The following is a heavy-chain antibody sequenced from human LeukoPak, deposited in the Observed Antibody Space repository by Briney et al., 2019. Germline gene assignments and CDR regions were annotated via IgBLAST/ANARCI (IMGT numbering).Heavy chain of an antibody. V-gene: IGHV1-2*02. CDR2: INPNSGGT. CDR3: AREGAADTDTNWFDP. CDR1: GYTFNGYY. Sequence: ASVKVSCKASGYTFNGYYMHWVRQAPGQGLEWMGWINPNSGGTNYAQKFQGRVTMTRDTSISTAYMELGRLTSDDTAVYYCAREGAADTDTNWFDPWGQGTLVTVSS. D-gene: IGHD6-13*01. J-gene: IGHJ5*02.